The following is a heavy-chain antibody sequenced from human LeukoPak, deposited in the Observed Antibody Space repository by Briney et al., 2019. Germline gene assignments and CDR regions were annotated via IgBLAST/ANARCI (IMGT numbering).Heavy chain of an antibody. CDR2: IKRKIDGETT. CDR3: TTWGFGEMPTFDY. D-gene: IGHD3-10*01. Sequence: GGSRRLSCAASGFTFNNALMSWVRLPPGKGLEWVGRIKRKIDGETTDYAAPVKGRFTISRDDSKTTLYLQMNSLKTDDTAVYYCTTWGFGEMPTFDYWGQGTLVTVSS. CDR1: GFTFNNAL. V-gene: IGHV3-15*01. J-gene: IGHJ4*02.